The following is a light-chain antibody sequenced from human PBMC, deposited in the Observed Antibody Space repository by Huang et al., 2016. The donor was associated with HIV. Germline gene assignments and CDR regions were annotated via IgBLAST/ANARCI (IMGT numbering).Light chain of an antibody. CDR2: DAS. J-gene: IGKJ4*01. CDR3: QQRSNWPPLT. CDR1: QSVSSY. Sequence: EIVLTQSPATLSLSPGERATLSCRASQSVSSYLAWYQQKPGHAPRPLIDDASNRATDIPARFSGSGSGTDFTLTISSLEPEDFAVYYCQQRSNWPPLTFGGGTKVEIK. V-gene: IGKV3-11*01.